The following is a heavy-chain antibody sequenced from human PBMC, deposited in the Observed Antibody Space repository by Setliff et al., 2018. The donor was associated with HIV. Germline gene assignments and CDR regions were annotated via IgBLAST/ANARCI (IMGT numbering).Heavy chain of an antibody. Sequence: GGSLRLSCAASRFTFNTYAMTWVRQAPGKGLEWVSTISGSGVKTFYADSVKGRFTISRDNSKNTLYLQMNSLRAEDTAVYYCARSVIGYYYYGMDVWGQGTLVTVSS. V-gene: IGHV3-23*01. CDR1: RFTFNTYA. D-gene: IGHD3-10*01. CDR3: ARSVIGYYYYGMDV. J-gene: IGHJ6*02. CDR2: ISGSGVKT.